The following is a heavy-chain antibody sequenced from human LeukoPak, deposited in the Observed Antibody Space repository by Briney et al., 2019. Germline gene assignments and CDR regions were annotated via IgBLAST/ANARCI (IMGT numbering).Heavy chain of an antibody. CDR3: AKLNSYGDY. V-gene: IGHV3-23*01. Sequence: GGSLRLSCAVSGFTFSNHGMSWVRQAPGKGLECVSTISSDGGRTYYADSVKGRFTISRDNSKNMVYLQMDSLRAGDTATYFCAKLNSYGDYWGQGTLVTISS. D-gene: IGHD5-18*01. CDR1: GFTFSNHG. CDR2: ISSDGGRT. J-gene: IGHJ4*02.